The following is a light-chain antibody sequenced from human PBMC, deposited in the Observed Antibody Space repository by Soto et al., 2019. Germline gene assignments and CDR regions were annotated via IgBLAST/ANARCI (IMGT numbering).Light chain of an antibody. Sequence: QSVLTQPPSLTGSPGQSITISCTGTSSDVGGYNYVSWYQQHPGKAPKLMIYDVSNRPSGVSNRFSGSKSGNTASLTISWLQAEDEADYYCSSYTSSSAYVFGTGTKVTVL. CDR1: SSDVGGYNY. J-gene: IGLJ1*01. V-gene: IGLV2-14*01. CDR3: SSYTSSSAYV. CDR2: DVS.